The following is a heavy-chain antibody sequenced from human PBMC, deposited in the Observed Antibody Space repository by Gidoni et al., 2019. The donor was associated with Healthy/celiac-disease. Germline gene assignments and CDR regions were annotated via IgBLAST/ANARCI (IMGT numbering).Heavy chain of an antibody. CDR2: ISYDGSNK. CDR3: EKAEPEYDILTGYFLN. Sequence: SSYGMHWVRQAPGKGLECVAVISYDGSNKYYADSVKGRFTISRDNSKNTRYLQMNSLRAEDTAVYYCEKAEPEYDILTGYFLNWGQGTLVTVSS. CDR1: SSYG. V-gene: IGHV3-30*18. J-gene: IGHJ4*02. D-gene: IGHD3-9*01.